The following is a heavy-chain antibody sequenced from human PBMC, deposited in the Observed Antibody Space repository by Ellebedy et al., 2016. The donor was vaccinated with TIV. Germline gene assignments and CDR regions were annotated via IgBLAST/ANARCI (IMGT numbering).Heavy chain of an antibody. D-gene: IGHD3-10*01. CDR2: IYYTGKT. V-gene: IGHV4-59*08. J-gene: IGHJ4*02. CDR3: VRQRAQFGRAATAED. Sequence: GSLRLSXVASGFTIGDYYMSWIRQPPGKGLEWMGTIYYTGKTHYNPSLKSRVTISKDASARNFSLRLTSVTAADTAVYYCVRQRAQFGRAATAEDWGQGTLVTVSS. CDR1: GFTIGDYY.